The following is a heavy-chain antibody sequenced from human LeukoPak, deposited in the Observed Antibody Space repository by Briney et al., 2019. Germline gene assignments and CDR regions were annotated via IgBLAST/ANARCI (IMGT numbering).Heavy chain of an antibody. CDR2: IIPIFGTA. CDR1: GGTFSSYA. V-gene: IGHV1-69*05. J-gene: IGHJ4*02. Sequence: ASVKVSCKASGGTFSSYAISWVRQAPGQGLEWMGGIIPIFGTANYAQKFQGRVTITTDESTSTAYMEPSSLRSEDTAVYYCARAGGATPGPFDYWGQGTLVTVSS. CDR3: ARAGGATPGPFDY. D-gene: IGHD1-26*01.